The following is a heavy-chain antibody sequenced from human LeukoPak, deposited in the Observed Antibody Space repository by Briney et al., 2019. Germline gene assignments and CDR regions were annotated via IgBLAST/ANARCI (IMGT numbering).Heavy chain of an antibody. CDR3: ARGFDCSSTSCSCMDV. V-gene: IGHV3-11*01. CDR1: GFTFSDYY. CDR2: ISSSGSTI. Sequence: PGGSLRLSCAASGFTFSDYYMSWICQAPGKGLEWVSYISSSGSTIYYADSVKGRFTISRDNAKNSLYLQMSSLRADDTAVYYCARGFDCSSTSCSCMDVWGQGTTVTVSS. J-gene: IGHJ6*02. D-gene: IGHD2-2*01.